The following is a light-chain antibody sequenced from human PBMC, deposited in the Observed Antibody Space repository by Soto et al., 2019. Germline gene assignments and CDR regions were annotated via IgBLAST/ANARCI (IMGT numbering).Light chain of an antibody. V-gene: IGKV3-20*01. Sequence: IVLTQSPGTLSLSPGEIATLSCRASQSVSNNYLAWYQQKPGQAPRLLIYGASNRATGIPDRFSGSGSGTDFTLTISRLEPEDFAVYYCQSYGLSGTFGQGAKV. CDR3: QSYGLSGT. J-gene: IGKJ1*01. CDR2: GAS. CDR1: QSVSNNY.